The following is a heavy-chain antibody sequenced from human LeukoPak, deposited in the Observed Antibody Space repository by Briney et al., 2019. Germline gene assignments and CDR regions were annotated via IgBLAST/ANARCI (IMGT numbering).Heavy chain of an antibody. CDR1: GFTVSSNY. CDR3: ARVDVDTAMVVDY. D-gene: IGHD5-18*01. CDR2: IYIGGTT. J-gene: IGHJ4*02. V-gene: IGHV3-66*01. Sequence: GGSLRLSCAASGFTVSSNYMSWVRQAPGKGLEWISVIYIGGTTYYADSVKGRFTISRDNSRNTLYLQMNSLRAEDTAVYYCARVDVDTAMVVDYWGQGTLVTVSS.